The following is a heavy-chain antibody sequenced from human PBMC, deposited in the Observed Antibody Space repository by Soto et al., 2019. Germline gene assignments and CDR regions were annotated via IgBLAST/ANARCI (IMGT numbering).Heavy chain of an antibody. CDR2: IIPIFGTA. CDR1: GGTFSSYA. D-gene: IGHD2-15*01. J-gene: IGHJ6*02. Sequence: QVQLVQSGAEVKKPGSSVKVSCKASGGTFSSYAISWVRQAPGQGLEWMGGIIPIFGTANYAQKFQGRVTIPADESTSTAYMELSSLRSEDTAVYYCATRGMGYCSGGSCYRTYYYYYGMDVWGQGTTVTVSS. CDR3: ATRGMGYCSGGSCYRTYYYYYGMDV. V-gene: IGHV1-69*01.